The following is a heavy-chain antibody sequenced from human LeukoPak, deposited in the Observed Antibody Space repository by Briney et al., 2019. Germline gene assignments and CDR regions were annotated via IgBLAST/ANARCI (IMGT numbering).Heavy chain of an antibody. Sequence: ASVKVSCKASGYTFTGYYIHWVRQATGQGLEWLGWMSPNNGDAGYAQKFQGRVTMTRDTSTNTAYMELSALTSEDTAVYYCARNPPRTGDFNSWGQGALVTVSS. J-gene: IGHJ4*02. CDR2: MSPNNGDA. V-gene: IGHV1-8*02. D-gene: IGHD7-27*01. CDR3: ARNPPRTGDFNS. CDR1: GYTFTGYY.